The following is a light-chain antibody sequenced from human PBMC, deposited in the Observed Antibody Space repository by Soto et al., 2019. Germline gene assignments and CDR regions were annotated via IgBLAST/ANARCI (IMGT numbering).Light chain of an antibody. Sequence: EIVMTQSPATLSVSPGEGATLSCRGSHSVGNNLAWYQLKPGQAPRLLVYGASTRATGIPARFRGSGSGTEFTLTISSLQSEDFAVYYCQQYNDWPGTFGQGTKVEIK. J-gene: IGKJ1*01. V-gene: IGKV3-15*01. CDR1: HSVGNN. CDR3: QQYNDWPGT. CDR2: GAS.